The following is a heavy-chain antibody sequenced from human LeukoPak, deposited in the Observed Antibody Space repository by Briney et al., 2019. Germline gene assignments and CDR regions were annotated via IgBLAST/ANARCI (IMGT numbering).Heavy chain of an antibody. V-gene: IGHV3-23*01. Sequence: GGSLRLSCAASGFIFNNYGLIWVRQAPGKGLQWVSAISNDGGGTTYADFVKGRFTISRDNSKNTLFLQMNSLRAEDTALYYCAKGASGYFLDLWGQGTLVTVSS. J-gene: IGHJ5*02. D-gene: IGHD3-22*01. CDR1: GFIFNNYG. CDR2: ISNDGGGT. CDR3: AKGASGYFLDL.